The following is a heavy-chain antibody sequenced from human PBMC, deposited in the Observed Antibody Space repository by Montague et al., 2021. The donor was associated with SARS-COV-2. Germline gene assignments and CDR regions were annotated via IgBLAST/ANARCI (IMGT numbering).Heavy chain of an antibody. Sequence: SETLSLTCTVSGGSISTYYWSWNRQPPGAGLEWIGYVYYGGNTNYNPSLKSRVTISVDTSENQFSLILNSVTAADTAVYYCARDLEDAPAYWGQGILVTVSS. CDR1: GGSISTYY. D-gene: IGHD1-1*01. J-gene: IGHJ4*02. V-gene: IGHV4-59*01. CDR2: VYYGGNT. CDR3: ARDLEDAPAY.